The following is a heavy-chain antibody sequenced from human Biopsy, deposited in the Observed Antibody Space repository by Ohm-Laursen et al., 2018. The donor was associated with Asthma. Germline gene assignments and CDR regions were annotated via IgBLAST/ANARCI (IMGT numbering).Heavy chain of an antibody. V-gene: IGHV3-53*01. D-gene: IGHD3-22*01. J-gene: IGHJ4*02. Sequence: SLRLSCTASGFAVSRDHMFWVRQAPGKGLEWVSVIYSGGTSHTADSVRGRSTISRDYSKNTLYLQMHSLRAEDTAVYYCARGDSSNWSHYYFDYWGQGTLVTVSS. CDR2: IYSGGTS. CDR1: GFAVSRDH. CDR3: ARGDSSNWSHYYFDY.